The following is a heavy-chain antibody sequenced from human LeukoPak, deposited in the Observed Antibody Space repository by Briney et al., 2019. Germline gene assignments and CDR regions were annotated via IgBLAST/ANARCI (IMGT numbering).Heavy chain of an antibody. D-gene: IGHD6-13*01. CDR3: VREVKGYGSSWYQKWFDP. Sequence: SQTLSLTCTVSGGSISSGDYYWSWIRQPPGKGLEWIGYIYYSGSTYYNPSLKSRVTISVDTSKNQFSLKMSSVTAADTAVYYCVREVKGYGSSWYQKWFDPWGQGTLVTVSS. CDR2: IYYSGST. V-gene: IGHV4-30-4*01. CDR1: GGSISSGDYY. J-gene: IGHJ5*02.